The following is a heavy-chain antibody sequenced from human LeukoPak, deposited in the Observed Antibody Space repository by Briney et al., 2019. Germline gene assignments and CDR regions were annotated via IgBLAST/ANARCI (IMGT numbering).Heavy chain of an antibody. V-gene: IGHV4-59*13. CDR3: ARSASSTSRSAFDI. CDR2: CHYSGNT. J-gene: IGHJ3*02. Sequence: SETLSLTCTVSGGSISSNYWSWIRQPPGKGLEWIGYCHYSGNTNYNPSLKSRATISVDMSKNQFSLTLNSVTAADTAVYYCARSASSTSRSAFDIWCQGTRVTASS. CDR1: GGSISSNY.